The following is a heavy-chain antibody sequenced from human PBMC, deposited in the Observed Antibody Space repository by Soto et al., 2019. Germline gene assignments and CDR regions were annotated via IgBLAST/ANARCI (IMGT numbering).Heavy chain of an antibody. D-gene: IGHD3-16*01. V-gene: IGHV3-53*01. J-gene: IGHJ6*02. Sequence: LRLSCAASGFSVISNYMSWVRQAPGKGLEWVSIIYIDGRTYYADSVKGRFTISRDTSKNMLFLQINSLRAEDTAVYYCAREGADSCNGGNCYDYAMDVWGQGTTVTVSS. CDR2: IYIDGRT. CDR1: GFSVISNY. CDR3: AREGADSCNGGNCYDYAMDV.